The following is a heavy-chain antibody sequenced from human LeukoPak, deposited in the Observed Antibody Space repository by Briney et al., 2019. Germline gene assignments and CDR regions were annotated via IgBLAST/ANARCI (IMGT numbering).Heavy chain of an antibody. Sequence: GASVKVSCKASGYTFSNYYMHWVRQAPGQGLEWMGIINPSGGSTSYAQKFQGRVTMTRDTSTSTVYMELSSLRSDDTAVYYCARDAPGFFYDSSLYYPAVHYWGQGTLVTVSS. CDR3: ARDAPGFFYDSSLYYPAVHY. J-gene: IGHJ4*02. D-gene: IGHD3-22*01. CDR1: GYTFSNYY. V-gene: IGHV1-46*01. CDR2: INPSGGST.